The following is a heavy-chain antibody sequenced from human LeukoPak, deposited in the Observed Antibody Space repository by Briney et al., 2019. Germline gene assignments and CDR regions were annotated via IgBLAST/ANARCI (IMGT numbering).Heavy chain of an antibody. Sequence: PGGSLRLSCAASGFTFSSYSMNWVRQAPGKGLEWVSSISSSSSYVYYADSVKGRFTFSRDNAKNSLYLQMNLLRAENTAVYYCESRSSGYYYFFDYWGQGTLVTVSS. V-gene: IGHV3-21*01. CDR1: GFTFSSYS. CDR2: ISSSSSYV. CDR3: ESRSSGYYYFFDY. J-gene: IGHJ4*02. D-gene: IGHD3-22*01.